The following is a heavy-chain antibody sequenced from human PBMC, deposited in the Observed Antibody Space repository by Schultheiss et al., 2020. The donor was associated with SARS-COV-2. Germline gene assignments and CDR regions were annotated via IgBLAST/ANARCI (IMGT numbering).Heavy chain of an antibody. J-gene: IGHJ4*02. V-gene: IGHV1-8*01. CDR2: MNPNSGNT. CDR1: GYTFTSYD. Sequence: ASVKVSCKASGYTFTSYDINWVRQATGQGLEWMGWMNPNSGNTGYAQKFQGRVTMTRDTSISTAYMELSRLRSDDTAVYYCARRRDYFDYWAQGTLVTVSS. CDR3: ARRRDYFDY.